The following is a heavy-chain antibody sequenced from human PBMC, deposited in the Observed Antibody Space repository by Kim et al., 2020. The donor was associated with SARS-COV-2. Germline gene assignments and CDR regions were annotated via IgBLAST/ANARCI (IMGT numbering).Heavy chain of an antibody. CDR1: GLTFSSYG. V-gene: IGHV3-30*18. Sequence: GGSLRLSCVASGLTFSSYGMHWVRQAPGKGLEWVAVIVYDGINKYYAGSVKGRFTISRDNSKNTLYLEMNSLREEDTAVYYCAKSGDGEHLHYWGQGTLVTVSS. CDR3: AKSGDGEHLHY. D-gene: IGHD4-17*01. J-gene: IGHJ4*02. CDR2: IVYDGINK.